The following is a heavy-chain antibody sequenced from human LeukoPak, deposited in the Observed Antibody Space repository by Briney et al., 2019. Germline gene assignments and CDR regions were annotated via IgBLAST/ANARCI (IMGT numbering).Heavy chain of an antibody. CDR1: GYTLTELS. CDR3: ARSSGSYSFDH. CDR2: IHPEDGET. J-gene: IGHJ4*02. D-gene: IGHD1-26*01. V-gene: IGHV1-24*01. Sequence: ASVKVSCKVSGYTLTELSMHWVRQTPGKGLEWMGGIHPEDGETIHAQKFRGRVTMTEDTSTDTVYMELSSLRSDGTAVYYCARSSGSYSFDHWGQGTLVTVSS.